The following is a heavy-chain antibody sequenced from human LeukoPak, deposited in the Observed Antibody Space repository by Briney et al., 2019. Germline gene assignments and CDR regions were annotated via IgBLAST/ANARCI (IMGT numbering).Heavy chain of an antibody. D-gene: IGHD3-16*01. Sequence: GASVKVSCRASGYTLTSYGISWVRQAPGQGLEWMGWINTYNGNTKYAQKFQGRVTMTTDTSTSTAYMELRSLRSDDTAVYYCARDLVHHRLLATAYNWFDPWGQGTLVTVSS. CDR1: GYTLTSYG. V-gene: IGHV1-18*01. CDR2: INTYNGNT. CDR3: ARDLVHHRLLATAYNWFDP. J-gene: IGHJ5*02.